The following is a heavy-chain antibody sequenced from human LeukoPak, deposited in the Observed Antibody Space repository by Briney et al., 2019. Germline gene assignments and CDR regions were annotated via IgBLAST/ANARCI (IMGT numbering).Heavy chain of an antibody. CDR3: ARQSDVIGAI. J-gene: IGHJ4*02. CDR2: IYPRDSDN. V-gene: IGHV5-51*01. D-gene: IGHD3-10*01. CDR1: GYTFTHQW. Sequence: RLGESLKTSCNTPGYTFTHQWIGWVRQKSGSGLERMGIIYPRDSDNRYNPSFQGHVTISADLSINTAYLEWSRLEASDTGIYYCARQSDVIGAIWGQGTLVTVSS.